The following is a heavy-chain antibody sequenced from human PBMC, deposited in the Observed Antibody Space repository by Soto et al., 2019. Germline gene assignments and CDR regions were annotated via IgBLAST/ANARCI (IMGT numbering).Heavy chain of an antibody. D-gene: IGHD2-15*01. J-gene: IGHJ6*02. Sequence: EVQLLESGGGLVQPGGSLRLSCAASGFTFSRHAMSWVRQAPGKGLEWVSAISGSGDSAYHADSVKGRFTISRDNSKNTLYLQMNSLRAEDTALYYCAKAGGSTWDYGMDVWGPGTTVTVSS. CDR1: GFTFSRHA. CDR3: AKAGGSTWDYGMDV. CDR2: ISGSGDSA. V-gene: IGHV3-23*01.